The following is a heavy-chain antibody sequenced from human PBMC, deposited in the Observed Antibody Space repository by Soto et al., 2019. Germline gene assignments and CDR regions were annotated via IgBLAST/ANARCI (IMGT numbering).Heavy chain of an antibody. CDR2: ISGTAHAT. CDR1: GFDFSNYA. D-gene: IGHD3-3*02. Sequence: EVQLLESGGGLVQPGGSLRISCAASGFDFSNYAMSWVRQAPGKGLEWVSAISGTAHATYYAASVKGRFTISSDNSKNTLYLQMNSLRVEDTAVYFCVKDAPQPFSDWGQGTLVTVSS. CDR3: VKDAPQPFSD. J-gene: IGHJ4*02. V-gene: IGHV3-23*01.